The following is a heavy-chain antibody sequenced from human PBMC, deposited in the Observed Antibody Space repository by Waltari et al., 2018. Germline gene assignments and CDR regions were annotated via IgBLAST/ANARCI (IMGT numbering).Heavy chain of an antibody. J-gene: IGHJ4*02. Sequence: EGRLVGAGGGWVEPGGTLGSTGAACGCGLPAHGISSGRQAPGNGLECVSIISGRGGPTYYADSVKGRFTMSKDNSKNTLFLQMNSLRVDDTADYYCAKSSGSYYEVFDYWGRGTLVTVSS. CDR2: ISGRGGPT. V-gene: IGHV3-23*04. CDR1: GCGLPAHG. D-gene: IGHD1-26*01. CDR3: AKSSGSYYEVFDY.